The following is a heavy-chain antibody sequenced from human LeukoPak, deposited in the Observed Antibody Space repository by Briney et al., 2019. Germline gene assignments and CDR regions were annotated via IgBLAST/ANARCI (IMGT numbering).Heavy chain of an antibody. Sequence: PSETLSLTCSVSGGSISSSSYYWTWIRQPPGKGLEWIGSFFHSGSTYYNPSLKSRVTISVDTSKNQFSLNLSSVTAADTAFHYCARDSAAGPAGLWGQGTLVTVSS. J-gene: IGHJ4*02. CDR3: ARDSAAGPAGL. CDR1: GGSISSSSYY. V-gene: IGHV4-39*07. D-gene: IGHD6-13*01. CDR2: FFHSGST.